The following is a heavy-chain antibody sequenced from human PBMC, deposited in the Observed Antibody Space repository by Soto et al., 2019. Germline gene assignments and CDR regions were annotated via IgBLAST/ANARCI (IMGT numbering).Heavy chain of an antibody. CDR2: IYWDDDK. Sequence: SGPTLVNPTQTLTLTCTFSGFSFTTSGVGVGWIRQSPGKAPEWLALIYWDDDKRYSPSLRDRLTITKDTSKNQVVLTMANMDPVDTATYYCAHRLYGWYSGSYYGYWGQGILVTVSS. V-gene: IGHV2-5*02. D-gene: IGHD1-26*01. CDR1: GFSFTTSGVG. CDR3: AHRLYGWYSGSYYGY. J-gene: IGHJ4*02.